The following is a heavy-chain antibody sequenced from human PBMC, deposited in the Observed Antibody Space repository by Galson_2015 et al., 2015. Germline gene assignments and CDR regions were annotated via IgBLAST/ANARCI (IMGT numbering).Heavy chain of an antibody. CDR3: ARHIPDSGSPGGSCAFDI. V-gene: IGHV5-51*01. D-gene: IGHD1-26*01. CDR2: IYPGDSDT. CDR1: GYSFTSYW. J-gene: IGHJ3*02. Sequence: QSGAEVKKPGESLQISCKGSGYSFTSYWTGWVRQMPGKGLEWMGIIYPGDSDTRHSPSFQGQVTISADKSISTAYLQWSSLKASDTAVYYGARHIPDSGSPGGSCAFDISGHGTMVTVSS.